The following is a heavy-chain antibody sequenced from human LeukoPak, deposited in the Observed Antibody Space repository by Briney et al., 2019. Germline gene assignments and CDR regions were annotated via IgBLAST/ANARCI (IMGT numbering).Heavy chain of an antibody. Sequence: QSGGSLRLSCAASGFTFSSYWMHWVRQAPGKGLVWVSRINSDGSSTSYADSVKGRFTISRDNAKNTLYLQMNSLRAEDTAVYYCARVRNRDGYENDAFDIWGQGTMVTVSS. CDR2: INSDGSST. J-gene: IGHJ3*02. CDR3: ARVRNRDGYENDAFDI. V-gene: IGHV3-74*01. D-gene: IGHD5-24*01. CDR1: GFTFSSYW.